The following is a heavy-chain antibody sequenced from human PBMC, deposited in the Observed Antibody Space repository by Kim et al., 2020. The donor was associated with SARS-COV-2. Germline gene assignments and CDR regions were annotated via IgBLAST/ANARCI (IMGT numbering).Heavy chain of an antibody. CDR2: IYHSGST. D-gene: IGHD2-2*01. CDR1: GGSISSSNW. Sequence: SETLSLTCAVSGGSISSSNWWSWVRQPPGKGLEWIGEIYHSGSTNYNPSLKSRVTISVDKSKNQFSLKLSSVTAADTAVYYCARIVVVPAANYYYYYGMDVWGQGTTVTVSS. CDR3: ARIVVVPAANYYYYYGMDV. J-gene: IGHJ6*02. V-gene: IGHV4-4*02.